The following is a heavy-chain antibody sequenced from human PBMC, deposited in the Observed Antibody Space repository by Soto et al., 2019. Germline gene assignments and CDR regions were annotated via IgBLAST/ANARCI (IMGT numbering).Heavy chain of an antibody. J-gene: IGHJ4*02. V-gene: IGHV4-59*01. CDR2: IYYSGST. CDR3: ARGRDEEVLRYFDWLLEFDY. CDR1: GGSISSYY. Sequence: PSETLSLTCTVSGGSISSYYWSWIRQPPGKGLEWIGYIYYSGSTNYNPSLKSRVTISVDTSKNQFSLKLSSVTAADTAVYYCARGRDEEVLRYFDWLLEFDYWGQGTLVTVSS. D-gene: IGHD3-9*01.